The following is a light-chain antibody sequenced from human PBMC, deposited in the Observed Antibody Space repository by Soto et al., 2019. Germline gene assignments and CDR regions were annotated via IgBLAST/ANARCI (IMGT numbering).Light chain of an antibody. CDR3: NSYSSTSFYV. J-gene: IGLJ1*01. CDR2: QVT. V-gene: IGLV2-14*01. Sequence: QSALSQPASVSGSPGQSITISCTVSGSDIATFNYVSWYQQYPGKAPKLLIYQVTSRASGVSHRFSGSKSGNTAALTISGLQPEDEAEYYCNSYSSTSFYVFGTGTKVTV. CDR1: GSDIATFNY.